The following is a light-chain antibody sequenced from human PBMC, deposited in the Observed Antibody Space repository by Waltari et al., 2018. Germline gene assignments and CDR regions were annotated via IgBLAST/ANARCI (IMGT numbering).Light chain of an antibody. V-gene: IGLV4-69*01. J-gene: IGLJ3*02. Sequence: QLVLTQSPAASASLGASVKLTCTLSSGHSSNIIAWLQQQPGKGPRYLMKVNSDGSHRKGDEFPDRFSGSSSGAGRYLTSSSLQSEDEADYYCETGGHGTWVFGGGTKLTVL. CDR2: VNSDGSH. CDR1: SGHSSNI. CDR3: ETGGHGTWV.